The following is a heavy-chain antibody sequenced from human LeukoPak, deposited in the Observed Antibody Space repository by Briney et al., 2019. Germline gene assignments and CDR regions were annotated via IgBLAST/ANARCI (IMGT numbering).Heavy chain of an antibody. CDR1: GFTFSSYA. CDR3: ARGVWFGELMAGEDAFDI. V-gene: IGHV3-30-3*01. J-gene: IGHJ3*02. Sequence: GGSLRLSCAASGFTFSSYAMHWVRQAPGKGLEWVAVISYDGSNKYYADSVKGRFTISRDSSKNTLYLQMNSLRAEDTAVYYCARGVWFGELMAGEDAFDIWGQGTMVTVSS. CDR2: ISYDGSNK. D-gene: IGHD3-10*01.